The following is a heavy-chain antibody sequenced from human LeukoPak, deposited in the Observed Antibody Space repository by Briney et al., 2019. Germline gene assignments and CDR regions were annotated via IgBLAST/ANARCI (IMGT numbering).Heavy chain of an antibody. CDR1: GFTFSSSD. V-gene: IGHV3-13*04. CDR3: ARVKFGGIVP. J-gene: IGHJ5*02. CDR2: IGTAGDA. Sequence: QSGRSLRLSCAASGFTFSSSDMHWVRQATRKGLEWVSAIGTAGDAYFPGSVKGRFTISRENAKNSLYRQINSLRAWDTCVYYCARVKFGGIVPWGQGTLVTVSS. D-gene: IGHD3-10*01.